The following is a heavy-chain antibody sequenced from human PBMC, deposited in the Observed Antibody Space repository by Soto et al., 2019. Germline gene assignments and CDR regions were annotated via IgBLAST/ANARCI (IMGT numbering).Heavy chain of an antibody. V-gene: IGHV3-13*01. CDR1: GFTFSSYD. CDR3: ARGGTTVVTPIDY. D-gene: IGHD4-17*01. Sequence: EVQLVESGGGLVQPGGSLRLSCAASGFTFSSYDMYWARQATGKGLEWVSTICTAGDTYYPGSVKGRFTISRENAKNSLYLQMNSLRAEDTAVYYCARGGTTVVTPIDYWGQGTLVTVSS. CDR2: ICTAGDT. J-gene: IGHJ4*02.